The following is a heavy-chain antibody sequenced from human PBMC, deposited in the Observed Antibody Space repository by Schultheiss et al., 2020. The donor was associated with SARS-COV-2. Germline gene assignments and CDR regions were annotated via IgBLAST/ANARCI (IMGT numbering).Heavy chain of an antibody. CDR1: GFSLSTSGVG. D-gene: IGHD6-13*01. CDR3: AHSLGSIAAAGTWGVNYFDY. J-gene: IGHJ4*02. V-gene: IGHV2-5*02. CDR2: IYWDDDK. Sequence: SGPTLVQPTQTLTLTCTFSGFSLSTSGVGVGWIRQPPGKALEWLALIYWDDDKRYSPSLKSRLTITKDTSKNQVVLTMTNMDPVDTATYYCAHSLGSIAAAGTWGVNYFDYWGQGTLVTVSS.